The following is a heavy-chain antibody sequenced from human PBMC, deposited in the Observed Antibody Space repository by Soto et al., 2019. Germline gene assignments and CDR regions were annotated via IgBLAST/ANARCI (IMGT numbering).Heavy chain of an antibody. V-gene: IGHV4-31*03. CDR2: IYYSGST. J-gene: IGHJ6*02. CDR3: AASCVGCGGFNYYGMDV. CDR1: GGSISSGGYY. Sequence: QVQLQESGPGLVKPSQTLSLTCTVSGGSISSGGYYWSWIRQHPGKGLEWIGYIYYSGSTYYKPSLKSRVTISVVKSKNQFSRKLSSVPSADTAGYYCAASCVGCGGFNYYGMDVWGQGTTVTVSS. D-gene: IGHD2-21*01.